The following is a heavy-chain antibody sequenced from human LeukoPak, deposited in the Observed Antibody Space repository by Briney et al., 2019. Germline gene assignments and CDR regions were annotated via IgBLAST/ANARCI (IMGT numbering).Heavy chain of an antibody. CDR3: PTGGYRSNWHNEFGHAYFCVY. Sequence: GGSLRLSCAPSGFTFSNAWLSWVRQAPGKGLEWVGRIKSKTDGGTTDYAAPVKGRFTISRDDSKNTLYLQINILKTDVTAVYHCPTGGYRSNWHNEFGHAYFCVYLVQGTLVTVSS. V-gene: IGHV3-15*05. CDR1: GFTFSNAW. J-gene: IGHJ4*02. CDR2: IKSKTDGGTT. D-gene: IGHD1/OR15-1a*01.